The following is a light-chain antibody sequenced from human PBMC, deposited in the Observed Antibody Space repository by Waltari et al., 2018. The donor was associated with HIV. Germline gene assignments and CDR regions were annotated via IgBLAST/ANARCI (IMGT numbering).Light chain of an antibody. Sequence: DIQMTQSPATLSASVGDRVTLSCRASQNINRWLAWYQQRPVKPPNFLMYQASSLESGVPSRFRGSGSGALFTLTINSLQPADFATYYCQQYHAYPVTFGGGTKVENK. V-gene: IGKV1-5*01. CDR1: QNINRW. CDR3: QQYHAYPVT. CDR2: QAS. J-gene: IGKJ4*01.